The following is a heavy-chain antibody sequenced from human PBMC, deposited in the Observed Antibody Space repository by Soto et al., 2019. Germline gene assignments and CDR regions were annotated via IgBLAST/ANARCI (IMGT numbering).Heavy chain of an antibody. V-gene: IGHV5-10-1*01. Sequence: GESLKISCKGSGYSFTSYWSSWVRQMPGKGLEWMGRIDRSYSYTNYSPSCQGHVTISADKSISTAYLQWSSRKASDTAMYYCARLQAAAGDNDLTSDCWGRGTLVTVSS. D-gene: IGHD6-13*01. CDR1: GYSFTSYW. CDR3: ARLQAAAGDNDLTSDC. J-gene: IGHJ4*02. CDR2: IDRSYSYT.